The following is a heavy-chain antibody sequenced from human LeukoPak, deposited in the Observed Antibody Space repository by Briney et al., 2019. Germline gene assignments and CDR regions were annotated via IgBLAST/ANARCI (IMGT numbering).Heavy chain of an antibody. J-gene: IGHJ6*03. D-gene: IGHD6-13*01. V-gene: IGHV3-48*03. CDR2: ISSSGSTI. CDR3: ARLGSSWYQDYYYMDV. CDR1: GFTFSSYE. Sequence: AEGSLRLSCAASGFTFSSYEMNWVRQAPGKGLEWVSYISSSGSTIYYADSVKGRFTISRDNAKNSLYLQMNSLRAEDTAVYYCARLGSSWYQDYYYMDVWGKGTTVTVSS.